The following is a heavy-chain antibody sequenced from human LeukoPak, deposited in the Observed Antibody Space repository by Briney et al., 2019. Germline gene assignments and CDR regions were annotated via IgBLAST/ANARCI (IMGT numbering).Heavy chain of an antibody. CDR1: GYSFTSYW. J-gene: IGHJ5*02. D-gene: IGHD3-9*01. Sequence: GESLKISCKGSGYSFTSYWISWVRQMPGKGLEWMGRIDPSDSYTNYSPSFQGHVTIAADKSISTAYLQWSSMKASDTAMYYCARHPPPTYYGILTGYYSYNWFDPWGQGTLVTVSS. V-gene: IGHV5-10-1*01. CDR2: IDPSDSYT. CDR3: ARHPPPTYYGILTGYYSYNWFDP.